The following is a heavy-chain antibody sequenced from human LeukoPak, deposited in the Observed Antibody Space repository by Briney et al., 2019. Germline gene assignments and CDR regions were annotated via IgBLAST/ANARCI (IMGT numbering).Heavy chain of an antibody. CDR3: ARFYDRLDY. V-gene: IGHV1-46*01. CDR1: GYTFTSYY. J-gene: IGHJ4*02. CDR2: INPSGVST. Sequence: AVKVSCKASGYTFTSYYMHWVRQAPGQGPEGMGIINPSGVSTSYPQKFQGRVTMTSETSTSTVYMELSSLRSDDAAVYYCARFYDRLDYWGQGNLVTVSS. D-gene: IGHD3-22*01.